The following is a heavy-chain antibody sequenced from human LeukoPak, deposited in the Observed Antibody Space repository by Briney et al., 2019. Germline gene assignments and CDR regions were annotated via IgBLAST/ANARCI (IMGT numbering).Heavy chain of an antibody. CDR3: AKDSYDRSGYYYYYFAY. CDR2: INSDGSRT. CDR1: GFTFSTYW. Sequence: GGSLRLSCAASGFTFSTYWMHWVRQAPGKGLVWVSRINSDGSRTTYADSVKGRFTISRDNAKNTLYLQMNSLRAGDTAVYYCAKDSYDRSGYYYYYFAYWGQGTQVTVSS. J-gene: IGHJ4*02. V-gene: IGHV3-74*01. D-gene: IGHD3-22*01.